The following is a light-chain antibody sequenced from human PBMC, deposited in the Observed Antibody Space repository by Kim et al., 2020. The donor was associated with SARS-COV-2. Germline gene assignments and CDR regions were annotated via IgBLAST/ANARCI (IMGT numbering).Light chain of an antibody. Sequence: QSALTQPVSVSGSPGQSITISCTGTSNDIGGYDYVSWYQQHPGKAPKLMIYDVTRRPSGVSSRFSGSKSGNTASLTISGLQGDDEAHYYCNSYTTSSTWVFGGGTQLTVL. CDR3: NSYTTSSTWV. J-gene: IGLJ3*02. V-gene: IGLV2-14*01. CDR2: DVT. CDR1: SNDIGGYDY.